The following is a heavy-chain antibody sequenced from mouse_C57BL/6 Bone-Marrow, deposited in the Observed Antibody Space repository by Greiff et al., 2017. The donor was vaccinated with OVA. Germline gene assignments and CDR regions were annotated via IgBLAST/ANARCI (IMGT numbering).Heavy chain of an antibody. CDR1: GFTFSSYA. Sequence: EVKLVESGGGLVKPGGSLKLSCAASGFTFSSYAMSWVRQTPEKRLEWVATISAGGSYTYYPDNVKGRFTISRDNAKNNLYLQLSHLKSEDTAMYYCARENTMVLNWYCDVWGTGTTVTVSS. CDR3: ARENTMVLNWYCDV. V-gene: IGHV5-4*01. CDR2: ISAGGSYT. J-gene: IGHJ1*03. D-gene: IGHD1-1*02.